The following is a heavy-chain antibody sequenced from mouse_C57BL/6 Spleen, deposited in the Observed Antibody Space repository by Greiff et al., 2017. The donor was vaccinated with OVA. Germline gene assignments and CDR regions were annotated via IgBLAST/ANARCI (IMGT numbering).Heavy chain of an antibody. D-gene: IGHD1-1*01. CDR3: ARSLDYYGSSYWYFDV. CDR1: GFSLSTSGMG. CDR2: IYWDDDK. Sequence: QVTLKVSGPGILQSSQTLSLTCSFSGFSLSTSGMGVSWIRQPSGKGLEWLAHIYWDDDKRYNPSLKSRLTISKDTSRNQVFLKITSVDTADTATYYCARSLDYYGSSYWYFDVWGTGTTVTVSS. J-gene: IGHJ1*03. V-gene: IGHV8-12*01.